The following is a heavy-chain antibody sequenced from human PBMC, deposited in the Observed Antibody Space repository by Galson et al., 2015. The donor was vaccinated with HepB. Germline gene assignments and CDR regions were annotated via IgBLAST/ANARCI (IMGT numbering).Heavy chain of an antibody. D-gene: IGHD3-16*02. CDR2: ISAYNGNT. Sequence: SVKVSCKASGYTFTSYGISWVRQAPGQGLEWMGWISAYNGNTNYAQKLQGRVTMTTDTSTSTAYMELRSLRSDDTAVYYCARGGTPYYDYVWGSYRPPHYFDYWGQGTLVTVSS. CDR3: ARGGTPYYDYVWGSYRPPHYFDY. V-gene: IGHV1-18*01. J-gene: IGHJ4*02. CDR1: GYTFTSYG.